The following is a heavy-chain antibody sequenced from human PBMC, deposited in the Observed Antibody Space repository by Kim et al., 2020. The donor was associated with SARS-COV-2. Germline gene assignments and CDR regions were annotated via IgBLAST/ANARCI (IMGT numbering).Heavy chain of an antibody. D-gene: IGHD3-9*01. CDR2: IYYSGST. V-gene: IGHV4-59*01. CDR1: GGSISSYY. Sequence: SETLSLTCTVSGGSISSYYWSWIRQPPGKGLEWIGYIYYSGSTNYNPSLKSRVTISVDTSKNQFSLKLSSVTAADTAVYYCAGAPLTGYYTGAIDYWGQGTLVTVSS. J-gene: IGHJ4*02. CDR3: AGAPLTGYYTGAIDY.